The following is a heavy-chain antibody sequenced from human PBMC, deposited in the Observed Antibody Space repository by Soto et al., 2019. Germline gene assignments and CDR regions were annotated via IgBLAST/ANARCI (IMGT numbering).Heavy chain of an antibody. V-gene: IGHV3-53*01. Sequence: PGGSLRLSCAASGFTVSSNYMSWVRQAPGKGLEWVSVIYSGGSTYYADSVKGRFTISRDNSKNTLYLQMNSLRAEDTAVYYCASANDWSSNFDYWGQGTLVTVSS. J-gene: IGHJ4*02. CDR1: GFTVSSNY. D-gene: IGHD3-9*01. CDR2: IYSGGST. CDR3: ASANDWSSNFDY.